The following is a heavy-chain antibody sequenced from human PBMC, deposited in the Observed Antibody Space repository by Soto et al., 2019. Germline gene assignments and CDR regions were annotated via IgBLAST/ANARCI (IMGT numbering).Heavy chain of an antibody. D-gene: IGHD3-16*02. V-gene: IGHV3-15*01. CDR2: IKSKTDGGTT. CDR1: GFTFSNAW. Sequence: GGSLRLSCAASGFTFSNAWMSWVRQAPGKGLEWVGRIKSKTDGGTTDYAAPVKGRFTISRDDSKNTLYLQMNSLKTEDTAVYYCTTGLATYDYIWGSSRYYFDYWGQGTLVTVSS. CDR3: TTGLATYDYIWGSSRYYFDY. J-gene: IGHJ4*02.